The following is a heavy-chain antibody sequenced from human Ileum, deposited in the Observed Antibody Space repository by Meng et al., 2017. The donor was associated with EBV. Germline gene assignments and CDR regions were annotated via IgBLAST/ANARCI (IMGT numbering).Heavy chain of an antibody. CDR3: ARGDDSNGYGDS. D-gene: IGHD3-22*01. Sequence: VQLEESGPGLVKPSETLSLSCSVSGGSIGSYYWSWIRQPPGKGLEWIGFIYYTGSTNYNPSLGSRVTISFDPAKTQFSLNLISVTAADTAVYYCARGDDSNGYGDSWGQGTLVTVSS. V-gene: IGHV4-59*01. CDR2: IYYTGST. CDR1: GGSIGSYY. J-gene: IGHJ4*02.